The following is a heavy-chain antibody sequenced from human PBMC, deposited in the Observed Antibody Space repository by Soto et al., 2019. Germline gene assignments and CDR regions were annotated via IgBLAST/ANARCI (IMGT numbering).Heavy chain of an antibody. CDR1: GGSISSGDYY. CDR3: ARAAHSSFWSGPHYGYYGMDV. V-gene: IGHV4-30-4*01. CDR2: IYYRGST. D-gene: IGHD3-3*01. Sequence: QVQLQESGPGLVKPSQTLSLTCTVSGGSISSGDYYWSWIRQPPGKGLEWIGYIYYRGSTYYNPSLKSRVTISVDTSKNQFSLKLSSVTAADTAVYYCARAAHSSFWSGPHYGYYGMDVWGQGTTVTVSS. J-gene: IGHJ6*02.